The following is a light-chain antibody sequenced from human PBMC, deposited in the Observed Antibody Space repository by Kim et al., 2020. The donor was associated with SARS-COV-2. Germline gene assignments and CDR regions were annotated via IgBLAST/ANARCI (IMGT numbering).Light chain of an antibody. J-gene: IGLJ3*02. CDR1: SSNIGKTS. CDR3: GTWDDSLDGWV. Sequence: GQLVTITCSGRSSNIGKTSVNWYHQVPRTAPKPLICSHDYRPSGVPDRFSGSKSGTSASLVIRGLQSGDEGDYYCGTWDDSLDGWVFGGGSQLTVL. V-gene: IGLV1-44*01. CDR2: SHD.